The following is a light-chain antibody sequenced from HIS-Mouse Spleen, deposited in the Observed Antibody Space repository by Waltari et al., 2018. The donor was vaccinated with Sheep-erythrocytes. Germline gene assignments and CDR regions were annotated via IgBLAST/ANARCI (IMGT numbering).Light chain of an antibody. CDR2: EGS. J-gene: IGLJ3*02. CDR3: CSYAGSSTPWV. V-gene: IGLV2-23*01. CDR1: SSDVGSYNR. Sequence: QSALTQPASVSGSPGQSLTISCTGTSSDVGSYNRVSWYQQHPGNAPKLLIYEGSNRPEGVSNRFSGSKSGNTASLTISGLQAEDEADYYCCSYAGSSTPWVFGGGTKLTVL.